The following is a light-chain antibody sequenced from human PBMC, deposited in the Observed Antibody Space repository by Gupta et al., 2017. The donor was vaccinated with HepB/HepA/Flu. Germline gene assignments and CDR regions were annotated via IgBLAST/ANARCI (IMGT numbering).Light chain of an antibody. Sequence: QSALTQPAPESGSPGQPITISCTGTSSDVGGYNYVSWYQQHPGKAPKLMIYDVSNRPSGVSNRFSGSKSGNTASLTISGLQAEDEADYYCSSYTSSSTPRVFGGGTKLTVL. J-gene: IGLJ2*01. CDR3: SSYTSSSTPRV. V-gene: IGLV2-14*01. CDR2: DVS. CDR1: SSDVGGYNY.